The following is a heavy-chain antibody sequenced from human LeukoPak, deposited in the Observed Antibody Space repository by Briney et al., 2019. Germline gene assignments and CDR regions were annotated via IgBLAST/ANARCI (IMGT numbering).Heavy chain of an antibody. J-gene: IGHJ3*02. Sequence: GGSLRLSCAASEFTFSSSYMKWVRQAPGEGLEWVGRIKPVGSEKYCVDSVKGRFTISGDNAKNSLFLQMNSLRAEDTAMYYYGRDHAYNAFDIWGQGTMVTVSS. V-gene: IGHV3-7*03. D-gene: IGHD5-24*01. CDR2: IKPVGSEK. CDR3: GRDHAYNAFDI. CDR1: EFTFSSSY.